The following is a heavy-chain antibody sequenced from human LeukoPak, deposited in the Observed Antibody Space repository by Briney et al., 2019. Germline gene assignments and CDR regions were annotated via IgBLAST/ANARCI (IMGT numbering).Heavy chain of an antibody. CDR3: ARDRSASYRFDY. V-gene: IGHV4-4*07. Sequence: SETLSLTCSVSGYSISGYYWSWIRQPAGKGLEWIGRIYTSGSTNYNPSLKSRVTMSVDTSKNQFSLNLTSATAADTAVYYCARDRSASYRFDYWGQGTLVTVSS. CDR2: IYTSGST. D-gene: IGHD1-26*01. J-gene: IGHJ4*02. CDR1: GYSISGYY.